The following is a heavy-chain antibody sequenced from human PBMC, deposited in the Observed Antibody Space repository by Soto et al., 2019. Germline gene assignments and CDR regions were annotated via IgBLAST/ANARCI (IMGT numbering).Heavy chain of an antibody. V-gene: IGHV1-69*01. Sequence: QVLLVQSGPEVKKPGSSVKVSCKASGGTFNNYAINWVRQAPGKGLEWMGGIIPTFGTGNHAQKFQGRVTITADESTTTAYMKLHSLRYEDTAIYYCASFDGTLVRGGRSSPYEMDVWGQGTTVIVSS. D-gene: IGHD3-10*01. CDR3: ASFDGTLVRGGRSSPYEMDV. J-gene: IGHJ6*02. CDR1: GGTFNNYA. CDR2: IIPTFGTG.